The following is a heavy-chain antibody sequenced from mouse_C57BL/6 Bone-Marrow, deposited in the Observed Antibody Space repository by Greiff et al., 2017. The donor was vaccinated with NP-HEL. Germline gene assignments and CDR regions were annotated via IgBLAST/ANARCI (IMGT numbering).Heavy chain of an antibody. D-gene: IGHD1-1*01. V-gene: IGHV14-4*01. J-gene: IGHJ2*01. CDR3: TTFGYYGSSYDFDY. Sequence: EVKLVESGAELVRPGASVKLSCTASGFNIKDDYMHWVKQRPEQGLEWIGWIDPENGATEYASKFQGKATITADTSSNTAYLQLSSLTSEDTAVYYCTTFGYYGSSYDFDYWGQGTTLTVSS. CDR1: GFNIKDDY. CDR2: IDPENGAT.